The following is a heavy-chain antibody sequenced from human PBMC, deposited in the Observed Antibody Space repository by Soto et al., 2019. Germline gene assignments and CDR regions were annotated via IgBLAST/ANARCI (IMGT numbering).Heavy chain of an antibody. CDR1: GFTFSSYS. J-gene: IGHJ6*03. D-gene: IGHD2-15*01. V-gene: IGHV3-21*01. CDR3: ARPQGLDEYCSGGSCYSNYYYYMDG. CDR2: ISSSSSYI. Sequence: PGGSLRLSCAASGFTFSSYSMNWVRQAPGKGLEWVSSISSSSSYIYYADSVKGRFTISRDNAKNSLYLQMNSLRAEDTAVYYCARPQGLDEYCSGGSCYSNYYYYMDGWGKGTTVTVSS.